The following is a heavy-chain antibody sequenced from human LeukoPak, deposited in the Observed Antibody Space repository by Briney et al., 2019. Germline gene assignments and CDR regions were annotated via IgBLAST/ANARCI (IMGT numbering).Heavy chain of an antibody. D-gene: IGHD3-9*01. J-gene: IGHJ6*03. CDR3: ARDPLYYDILTGYYGGYMDV. V-gene: IGHV1-46*01. CDR1: GYSFTSYY. CDR2: INPSGGST. Sequence: GASVKVSCKASGYSFTSYYMHWVRQAPGQGLEWMGIINPSGGSTSYAQKFQGRVTMTRDMSTSTVYMELSSLRSEDTAVYYCARDPLYYDILTGYYGGYMDVWGKGTTVTVSS.